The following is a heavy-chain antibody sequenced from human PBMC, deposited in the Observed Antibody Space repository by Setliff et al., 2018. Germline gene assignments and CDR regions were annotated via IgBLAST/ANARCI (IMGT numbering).Heavy chain of an antibody. CDR2: IDPNSGVT. V-gene: IGHV1-2*02. D-gene: IGHD3-10*01. CDR3: ARGSRFGTIVYKGDYYMDV. J-gene: IGHJ6*03. CDR1: GYTFTINH. Sequence: ASVKVSCKASGYTFTINHLYWVRQAPGQGLECMGWIDPNSGVTHYGQKFQGRVSMTRDTSISTAFMELSGLTSDDTAVYYCARGSRFGTIVYKGDYYMDVWGKGTTVTVSS.